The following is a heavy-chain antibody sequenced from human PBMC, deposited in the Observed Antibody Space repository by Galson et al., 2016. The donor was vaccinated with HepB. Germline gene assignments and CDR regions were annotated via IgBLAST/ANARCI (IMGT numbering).Heavy chain of an antibody. Sequence: SLRLSCAASGFTFSSHWIPWVRHGPGKGLEWVSRINGDGSITTYADSVKGRFTISRDNATNTLYLQMNSLRAADTAVYYCVRGTVDKPGLDVWGQGTTVTVSS. CDR1: GFTFSSHW. D-gene: IGHD1-1*01. J-gene: IGHJ6*02. CDR3: VRGTVDKPGLDV. V-gene: IGHV3-74*01. CDR2: INGDGSIT.